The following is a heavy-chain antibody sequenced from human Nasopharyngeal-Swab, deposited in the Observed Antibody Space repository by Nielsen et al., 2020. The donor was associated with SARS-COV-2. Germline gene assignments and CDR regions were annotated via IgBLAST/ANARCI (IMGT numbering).Heavy chain of an antibody. D-gene: IGHD2-2*01. V-gene: IGHV3-7*03. CDR3: EKNQLLLYDVFNL. CDR1: GFTFSTYW. CDR2: IKQDGSEK. Sequence: GESLKISCAASGFTFSTYWMSWVRQAPGKGLEWVANIKQDGSEKYYLDSVKGRFTISRDNAKNSLYLQMNSLRAEDTALYYCEKNQLLLYDVFNLWGQGTMVTVSS. J-gene: IGHJ3*01.